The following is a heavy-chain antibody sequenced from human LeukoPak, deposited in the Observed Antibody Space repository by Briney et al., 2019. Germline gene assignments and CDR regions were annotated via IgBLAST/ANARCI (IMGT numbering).Heavy chain of an antibody. V-gene: IGHV3-30*18. CDR1: GFTSSYYG. Sequence: GGSLRLSCAASGFTSSYYGMHWVRQAPGKGLEWVAAISDDGSNEYYADSVKGRFTISRDNSKNTLYLQMNSLRAEDTAVYYCAKDLWFGEFLHYWGQGTLVTVSS. J-gene: IGHJ4*02. D-gene: IGHD3-10*01. CDR2: ISDDGSNE. CDR3: AKDLWFGEFLHY.